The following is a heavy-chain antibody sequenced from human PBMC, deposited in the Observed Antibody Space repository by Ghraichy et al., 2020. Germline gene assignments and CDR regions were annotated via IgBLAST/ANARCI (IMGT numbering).Heavy chain of an antibody. V-gene: IGHV3-7*01. CDR1: GFTFSNYW. Sequence: GGSLRLSCAASGFTFSNYWMSWVRQAPGKGLEWVANIKQDGSQKFYVDSVKGRFTISRDNTKNSLYLQMNSLRAEDTAVYYCARDLFDPFDSWGQGTLVTVSS. J-gene: IGHJ4*02. CDR3: ARDLFDPFDS. D-gene: IGHD3-9*01. CDR2: IKQDGSQK.